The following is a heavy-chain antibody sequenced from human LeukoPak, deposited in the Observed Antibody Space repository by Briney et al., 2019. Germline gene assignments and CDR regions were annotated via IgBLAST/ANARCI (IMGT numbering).Heavy chain of an antibody. D-gene: IGHD2-2*01. CDR1: GYTLTELS. CDR2: FDPEDGET. V-gene: IGHV1-24*01. CDR3: ARDWDCSSTSCRPDAFDI. J-gene: IGHJ3*02. Sequence: GASVKVSCKVSGYTLTELSMHWVRQAPGKGLEWMGGFDPEDGETIYAQKFQGRVTITTDESTSTAYMELSSLRSEDTAVYYCARDWDCSSTSCRPDAFDIWGQGTMVTVSS.